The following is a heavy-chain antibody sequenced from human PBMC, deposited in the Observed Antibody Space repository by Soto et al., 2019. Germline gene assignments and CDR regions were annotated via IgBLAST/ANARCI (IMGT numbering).Heavy chain of an antibody. CDR3: ASSYSNYALIDYYYYGMDV. CDR1: GYTFTSYA. CDR2: INAGNGNT. Sequence: ASVKVSCKASGYTFTSYAMHWVRQAPGQRLEWMGWINAGNGNTKYSQKFQGRVTITRDTSASTAYMELSSLRSEDTAVYYCASSYSNYALIDYYYYGMDVWGQGTTVTFSS. D-gene: IGHD4-4*01. J-gene: IGHJ6*02. V-gene: IGHV1-3*01.